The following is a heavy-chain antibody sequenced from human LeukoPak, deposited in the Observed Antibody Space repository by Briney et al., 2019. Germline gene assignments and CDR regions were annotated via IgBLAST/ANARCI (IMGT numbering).Heavy chain of an antibody. V-gene: IGHV3-53*01. CDR1: GFTVSSNY. Sequence: GESLRLSCAASGFTVSSNYMTWVRQAPGKGLEWVSIIYSSAYIYYSDSVKGRFTISRDNSKNTLYLQMNSLRAEDTAVYYCARGYYGSGSYSFDNWGQGTLVTVSS. CDR2: IYSSAYI. D-gene: IGHD3-10*01. CDR3: ARGYYGSGSYSFDN. J-gene: IGHJ4*02.